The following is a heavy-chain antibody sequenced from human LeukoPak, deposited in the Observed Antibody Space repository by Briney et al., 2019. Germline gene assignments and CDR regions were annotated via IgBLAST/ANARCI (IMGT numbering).Heavy chain of an antibody. CDR2: IYHSGST. Sequence: SGTLSLTCAVSGGSISSSNWWSWVRRPPGKGLEWIGEIYHSGSTNYNPSLKSRVTISVDKSKNQFSLKLSSVTAADTAVYYCARRPYQFWSGYYISRDAFDIWGQGTMVTVSS. V-gene: IGHV4-4*02. J-gene: IGHJ3*02. CDR3: ARRPYQFWSGYYISRDAFDI. D-gene: IGHD3-3*01. CDR1: GGSISSSNW.